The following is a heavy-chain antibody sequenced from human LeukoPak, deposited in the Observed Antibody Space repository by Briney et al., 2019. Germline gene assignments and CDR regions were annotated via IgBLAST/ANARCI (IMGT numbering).Heavy chain of an antibody. CDR1: GYTFTGYY. J-gene: IGHJ6*03. V-gene: IGHV1-2*02. D-gene: IGHD3-10*01. CDR3: ARGSDYYYMDV. Sequence: ASVKVSCKASGYTFTGYYMHWVRQAPGQGLEWMGYIHPNSGATNYAQKFQGRVTMTRDTSISTAYMELSRLRSDDTAVYYCARGSDYYYMDVWGKGTTVTISS. CDR2: IHPNSGAT.